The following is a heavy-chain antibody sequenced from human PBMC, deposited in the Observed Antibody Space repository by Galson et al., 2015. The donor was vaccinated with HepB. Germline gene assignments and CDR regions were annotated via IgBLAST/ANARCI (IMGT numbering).Heavy chain of an antibody. Sequence: QSGAEVKKPGESLRISCKGSGYTFTTYWISWVRQMPGKGLEWMGRIDPSDSYTNYSPSFQGHVTISADKSISTAYLQWSSLKASDTAMYYCARHRVGASYFDYWGQGILVTVSS. CDR2: IDPSDSYT. D-gene: IGHD1-26*01. J-gene: IGHJ4*02. CDR1: GYTFTTYW. CDR3: ARHRVGASYFDY. V-gene: IGHV5-10-1*01.